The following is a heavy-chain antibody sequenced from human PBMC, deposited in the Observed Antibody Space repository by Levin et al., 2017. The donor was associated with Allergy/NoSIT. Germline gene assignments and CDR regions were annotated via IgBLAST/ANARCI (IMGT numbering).Heavy chain of an antibody. Sequence: SVKVSCKASGGTFSSYAISWVRQAPGQGLEWMGRIIPILGIANYAQKFQGRVTITADKSTSTAYMELSSLRSEDTAVYYCARVKKPGIAAAGRLTDAFDIWGQGTMVTVSS. J-gene: IGHJ3*02. CDR3: ARVKKPGIAAAGRLTDAFDI. CDR1: GGTFSSYA. CDR2: IIPILGIA. V-gene: IGHV1-69*04. D-gene: IGHD6-13*01.